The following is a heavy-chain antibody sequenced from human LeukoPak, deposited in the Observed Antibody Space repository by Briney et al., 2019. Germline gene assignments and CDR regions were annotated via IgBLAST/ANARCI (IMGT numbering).Heavy chain of an antibody. V-gene: IGHV3-21*01. D-gene: IGHD3-10*01. CDR2: ISTSSSYI. J-gene: IGHJ4*02. Sequence: PGGSLRLSCAASGFTFSSYSMNWVRQAPGRGLEWVSSISTSSSYIYYVDSVKGRFAISRDNARKSLYLQMNSLRAEDTAVYYCARVLWFGELSKYYFDYWGPGTLVTVSS. CDR1: GFTFSSYS. CDR3: ARVLWFGELSKYYFDY.